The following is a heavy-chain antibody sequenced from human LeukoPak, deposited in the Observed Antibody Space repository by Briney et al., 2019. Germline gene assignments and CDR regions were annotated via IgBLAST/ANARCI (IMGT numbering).Heavy chain of an antibody. CDR3: ARDAVDTANAV. D-gene: IGHD5-18*01. CDR1: GFTFTTYW. Sequence: GGSLRLSCAASGFTFTTYWTHWVRQAPGKGLVWVSHINSDGSITSYADSVKGRFTISRDNAKNTLYLQMNSLRAEDTAVYYCARDAVDTANAVWGQGTTVTVSS. CDR2: INSDGSIT. V-gene: IGHV3-74*01. J-gene: IGHJ6*02.